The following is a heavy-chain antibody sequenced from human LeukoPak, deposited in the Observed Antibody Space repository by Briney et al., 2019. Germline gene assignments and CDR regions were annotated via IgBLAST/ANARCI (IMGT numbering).Heavy chain of an antibody. V-gene: IGHV4-61*01. D-gene: IGHD6-13*01. Sequence: SETLSLTCTVSGGSVSSDHYYWNWIRQPPGKGLEWIGYMYYSGSTTYNPSLKSRVTISVDTSKNQFSLKLTSVTAADTAVYYCARDQVPAAGTGGVGYWGQGTLVTVSS. CDR3: ARDQVPAAGTGGVGY. CDR2: MYYSGST. CDR1: GGSVSSDHYY. J-gene: IGHJ4*02.